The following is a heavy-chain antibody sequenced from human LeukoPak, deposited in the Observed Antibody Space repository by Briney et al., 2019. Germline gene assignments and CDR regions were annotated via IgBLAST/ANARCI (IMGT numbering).Heavy chain of an antibody. Sequence: SVTLSLTCTVSGGSISTYYWSWIRQSPGKGLEWIGYIYYSGSTNYNPSLKSRVTISVDTSKNQFSLKLTSVTAADTAVYYCARRRGGQFDWLLYVGEAFDIWGQGTMVTVSS. V-gene: IGHV4-59*01. CDR3: ARRRGGQFDWLLYVGEAFDI. CDR1: GGSISTYY. CDR2: IYYSGST. D-gene: IGHD3-9*01. J-gene: IGHJ3*02.